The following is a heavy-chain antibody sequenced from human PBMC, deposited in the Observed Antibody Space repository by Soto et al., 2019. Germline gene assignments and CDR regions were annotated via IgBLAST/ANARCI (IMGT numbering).Heavy chain of an antibody. CDR2: MNPNSGNT. CDR1: GYTFTSYD. V-gene: IGHV1-8*01. CDR3: ARGPIIAARHQGNWYFDL. J-gene: IGHJ2*01. Sequence: ASVKVSCKASGYTFTSYDINWVRRATGQGLEWMGWMNPNSGNTGYAQKFQGRVTMTRNTSISTAYMELSSLRSEDTAVYYCARGPIIAARHQGNWYFDLWGRGTLVTVSS. D-gene: IGHD6-6*01.